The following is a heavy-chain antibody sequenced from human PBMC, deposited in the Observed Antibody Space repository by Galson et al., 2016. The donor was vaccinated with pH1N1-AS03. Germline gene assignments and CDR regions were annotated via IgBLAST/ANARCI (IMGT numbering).Heavy chain of an antibody. Sequence: SLRLSCAASGFRLTSIAMTWVRQAPGKGLEWVSGVVTSSDTYFADSVKGRFSISRDDSKNTMYLQMDSLGVEDTAIYYCEKDRVYDDSQWVFDYWGQGNPVTVSS. V-gene: IGHV3-23*01. J-gene: IGHJ4*02. CDR3: EKDRVYDDSQWVFDY. D-gene: IGHD5/OR15-5a*01. CDR1: GFRLTSIA. CDR2: VVTSSDT.